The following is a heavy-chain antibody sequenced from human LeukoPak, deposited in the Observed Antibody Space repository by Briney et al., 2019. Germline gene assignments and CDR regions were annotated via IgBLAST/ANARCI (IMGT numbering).Heavy chain of an antibody. V-gene: IGHV1-3*01. Sequence: ASVKVSCKASGYTFTSYAMHWVRQAPGQRLEWMGWINAGNGNTKYSQEFQGRVTITRDTSASTAYMELSSLKSDDTAVYYCARDNSMHERGWWFDPWGQGTLVTVSS. D-gene: IGHD4-23*01. CDR1: GYTFTSYA. J-gene: IGHJ5*02. CDR2: INAGNGNT. CDR3: ARDNSMHERGWWFDP.